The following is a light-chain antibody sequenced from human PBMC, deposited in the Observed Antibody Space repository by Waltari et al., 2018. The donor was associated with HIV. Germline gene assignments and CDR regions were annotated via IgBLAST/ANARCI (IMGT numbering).Light chain of an antibody. J-gene: IGLJ2*01. Sequence: SYVLTQPPSVSVAPGQTARITCGGNNIAATKSVHWYRLNPGQAPVVVIYDERDLPSGIPERFSGSSSGDTATLTISGAEGGDEADYYCQVWDGRGDPVIFGGGTKLAVV. CDR2: DER. CDR3: QVWDGRGDPVI. V-gene: IGLV3-21*02. CDR1: NIAATKS.